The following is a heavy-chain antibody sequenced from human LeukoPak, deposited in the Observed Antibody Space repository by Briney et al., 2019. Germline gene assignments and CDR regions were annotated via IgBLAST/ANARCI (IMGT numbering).Heavy chain of an antibody. J-gene: IGHJ3*02. D-gene: IGHD3-22*01. V-gene: IGHV3-23*01. CDR3: ARTGHTYYYDSSGSGAFDI. CDR2: ISGSGGST. CDR1: GFTVASAW. Sequence: GGSLRLSCAASGFTVASAWMSWVRQAPGKGLEWVSAISGSGGSTYYADSVKGRFTISRDNSKNTLYLQMNSLRAEDTAVYYCARTGHTYYYDSSGSGAFDIWGQGTMVTVSS.